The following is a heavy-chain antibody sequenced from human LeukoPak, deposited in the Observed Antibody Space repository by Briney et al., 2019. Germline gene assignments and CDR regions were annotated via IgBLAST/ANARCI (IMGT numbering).Heavy chain of an antibody. D-gene: IGHD3-3*01. V-gene: IGHV4-34*01. J-gene: IGHJ5*02. CDR2: INHSGST. CDR1: GGSFSGYY. CDR3: ARGSGIVLRFLESSNWFDP. Sequence: SETLSLTCAVYGGSFSGYYWSWMRQPPGKGLEWIGEINHSGSTNYNPSLKSRVTISVDTSKNQFSLKLSSVTAADTAVYYCARGSGIVLRFLESSNWFDPWGQGTLVTVSS.